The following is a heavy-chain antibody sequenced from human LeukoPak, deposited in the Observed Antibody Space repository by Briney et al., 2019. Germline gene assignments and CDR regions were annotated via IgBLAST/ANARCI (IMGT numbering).Heavy chain of an antibody. J-gene: IGHJ4*02. D-gene: IGHD3-10*01. V-gene: IGHV4-39*01. CDR3: ARHPPILVWFGESSRESRNYFDS. CDR1: GDSIEGSIYY. CDR2: VYFGENT. Sequence: SETLSLTCTVSGDSIEGSIYYWSWSRQPPGKGLEWIGSVYFGENTHYNPSLEGRVTISVDTSKNQFSLGLTSVTAADTAVYYCARHPPILVWFGESSRESRNYFDSWGPGTLVTVSS.